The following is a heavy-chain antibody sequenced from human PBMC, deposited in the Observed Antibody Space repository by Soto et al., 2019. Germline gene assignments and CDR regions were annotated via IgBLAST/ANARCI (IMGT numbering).Heavy chain of an antibody. V-gene: IGHV1-69*01. J-gene: IGHJ6*02. CDR1: GGTVSSYA. D-gene: IGHD6-13*01. CDR3: ARVGYSTNYGMAV. CDR2: IIPFFGTS. Sequence: QVQLVQSGAEVKKPGSSVKVSCKASGGTVSSYAVNWVRQAPGQGLEWMGGIIPFFGTSNYAQKFQGRVTITADESTSTAYMELRSLRSEDTAVYYCARVGYSTNYGMAVWGQGTTVTVSS.